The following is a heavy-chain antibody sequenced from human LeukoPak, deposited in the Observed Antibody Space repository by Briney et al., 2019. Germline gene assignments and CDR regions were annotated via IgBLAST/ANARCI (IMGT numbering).Heavy chain of an antibody. CDR2: ISGSGGST. Sequence: GASLRLSCAASGFTFSSYAMSWVRQAPGKGLEWVSTISGSGGSTYYADSEKGRFTMSRDNSKNTLYLQMNSLRAEDTALYYCAKGRGYCSGGSCPAGVDYWGQGTLVTVSS. J-gene: IGHJ4*02. V-gene: IGHV3-23*01. CDR3: AKGRGYCSGGSCPAGVDY. CDR1: GFTFSSYA. D-gene: IGHD2-15*01.